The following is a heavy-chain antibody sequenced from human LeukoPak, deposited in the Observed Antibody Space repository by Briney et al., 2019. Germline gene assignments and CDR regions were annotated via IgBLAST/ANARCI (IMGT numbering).Heavy chain of an antibody. CDR1: GFTFSSYW. J-gene: IGHJ1*01. CDR3: ARDQVYYGDYSANFQH. CDR2: IKQGGSEK. V-gene: IGHV3-7*01. Sequence: GGSLRLSCAASGFTFSSYWMSWVRQAPGKGLEWVANIKQGGSEKYYVDSVKGRFTISRDNAKNSLYLQMNSLRAEDTAVYYCARDQVYYGDYSANFQHWGQGTLVTVSS. D-gene: IGHD4-17*01.